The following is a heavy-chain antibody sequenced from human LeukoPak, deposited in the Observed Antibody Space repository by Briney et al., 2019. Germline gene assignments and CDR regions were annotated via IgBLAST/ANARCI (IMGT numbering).Heavy chain of an antibody. V-gene: IGHV3-7*01. CDR2: IKQDGSEK. Sequence: GGSLRLTCAASGFTFSNYWMSWVRQAPGKGLEWVANIKQDGSEKYYVYSVKGRFTISRDNAKNSLYLQMNSLRAEDTAVYYCAREEPSSSFFDYWGQGTLVTVSS. J-gene: IGHJ4*02. CDR1: GFTFSNYW. D-gene: IGHD1-26*01. CDR3: AREEPSSSFFDY.